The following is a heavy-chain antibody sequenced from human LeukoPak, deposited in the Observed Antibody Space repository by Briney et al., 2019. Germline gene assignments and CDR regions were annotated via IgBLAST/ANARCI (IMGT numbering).Heavy chain of an antibody. J-gene: IGHJ1*01. CDR1: GGSISSSSYY. Sequence: SETLPLTCTVSGGSISSSSYYWGWIRQPPGKGLEWIGSIYYSGSTYYNPSLKSRVTISVDTSKNQFSLKLSSVTAADTAVYYCARLNNSSSWYFGEYFQHWGQGTLVTVSS. CDR2: IYYSGST. D-gene: IGHD6-13*01. CDR3: ARLNNSSSWYFGEYFQH. V-gene: IGHV4-39*01.